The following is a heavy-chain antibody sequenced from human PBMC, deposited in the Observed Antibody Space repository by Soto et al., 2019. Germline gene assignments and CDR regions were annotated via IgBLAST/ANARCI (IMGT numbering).Heavy chain of an antibody. CDR2: MNPNSGNT. CDR3: ARAVNADAFDI. CDR1: GYAFTRYD. J-gene: IGHJ3*02. Sequence: GASVKVSCKASGYAFTRYDINWVRQATGQGLEWMGWMNPNSGNTGYAQKFQGRVTMTRDSSISTAYMEVSSLRFEGTAVYYCARAVNADAFDIWGQGTMVTVS. D-gene: IGHD3-10*01. V-gene: IGHV1-8*01.